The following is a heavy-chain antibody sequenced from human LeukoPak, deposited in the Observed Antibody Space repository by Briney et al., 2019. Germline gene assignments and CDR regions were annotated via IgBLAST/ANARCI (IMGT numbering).Heavy chain of an antibody. J-gene: IGHJ5*02. CDR3: ARDLSPSDSRGYYYINWFGP. V-gene: IGHV1-69*04. CDR1: GGTFSSYA. CDR2: IIPILGIA. Sequence: AASVKVSCKASGGTFSSYAISWVRQAPGQGLEWMGRIIPILGIANYAQKFQGRVTITADKSTSTAYMELSSLRSEDTAVYYCARDLSPSDSRGYYYINWFGPWGQGTLVTVSS. D-gene: IGHD3-22*01.